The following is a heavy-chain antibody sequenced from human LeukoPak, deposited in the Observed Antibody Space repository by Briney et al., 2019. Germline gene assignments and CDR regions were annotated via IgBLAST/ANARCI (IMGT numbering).Heavy chain of an antibody. CDR3: ASIQYSSSWYSPAGHYYGMDV. CDR2: INPNSGGT. J-gene: IGHJ6*02. V-gene: IGHV1-2*02. Sequence: ASVKVSCKASGYTFTGYYMHWVRQAPGQGLEWMGWINPNSGGTNYAQKFQGRVTMTRDTSISTAYMELSRLRSDDTAVYYCASIQYSSSWYSPAGHYYGMDVWGQGTTVTVSS. CDR1: GYTFTGYY. D-gene: IGHD6-13*01.